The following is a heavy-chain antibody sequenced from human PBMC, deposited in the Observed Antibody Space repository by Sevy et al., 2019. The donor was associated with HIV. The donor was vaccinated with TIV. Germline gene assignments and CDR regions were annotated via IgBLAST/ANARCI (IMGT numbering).Heavy chain of an antibody. CDR2: VNSDGGDT. CDR3: VAANSWEDY. V-gene: IGHV3-74*01. J-gene: IGHJ4*02. CDR1: GYTFSNYW. D-gene: IGHD6-13*01. Sequence: GGYLRLSCEGSGYTFSNYWMHWVRQAPGKGLEWVSRVNSDGGDTAYADSVKGHFTISRDNAENTMSLQMNSLRAEDTGLYYCVAANSWEDYWGQGTLVTVSS.